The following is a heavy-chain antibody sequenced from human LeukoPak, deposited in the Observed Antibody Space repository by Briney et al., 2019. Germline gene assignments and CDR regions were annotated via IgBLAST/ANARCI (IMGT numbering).Heavy chain of an antibody. V-gene: IGHV4-39*01. CDR3: ARLQLERRGPWFDP. CDR1: GGSGSSSDHY. Sequence: PSETLSLTCNVSGGSGSSSDHYWGWIRQPPGKGLEWIGSIYYSGSTYYNPSLKNRVTISADTSKNQFSLKLSSVTAADTAVYYCARLQLERRGPWFDPWGQGTLVTVSS. D-gene: IGHD1-1*01. J-gene: IGHJ5*02. CDR2: IYYSGST.